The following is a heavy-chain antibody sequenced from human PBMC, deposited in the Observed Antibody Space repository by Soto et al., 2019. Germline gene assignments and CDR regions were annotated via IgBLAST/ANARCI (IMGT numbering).Heavy chain of an antibody. CDR1: GDSVSNDNYY. CDR3: ARSQRGRTAFTFAY. Sequence: QVQLQESGPGLVKPSETLSLTCAVSGDSVSNDNYYWSWIRQPPGKGLEGIGYIYYSGTTNYNSYLKSRLSVSVDMSKNQFSMKLASVTAASTAVYFCARSQRGRTAFTFAYWGQGALVTVSS. D-gene: IGHD3-16*01. J-gene: IGHJ4*02. V-gene: IGHV4-61*01. CDR2: IYYSGTT.